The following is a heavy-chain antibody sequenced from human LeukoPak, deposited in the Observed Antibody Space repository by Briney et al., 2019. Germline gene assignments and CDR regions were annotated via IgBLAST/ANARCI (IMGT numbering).Heavy chain of an antibody. CDR1: GYKFASYW. CDR3: ARHETGSYLGPPGDY. J-gene: IGHJ4*02. D-gene: IGHD1-26*01. V-gene: IGHV5-51*01. Sequence: GESLKISCKDYGYKFASYWIGWVRQMPGKGLGWMGIIYPGDSATRYSPSFQGQVTISADKSSSTAYLQWTSLKASDTAMYYCARHETGSYLGPPGDYWGRGTLVTVSS. CDR2: IYPGDSAT.